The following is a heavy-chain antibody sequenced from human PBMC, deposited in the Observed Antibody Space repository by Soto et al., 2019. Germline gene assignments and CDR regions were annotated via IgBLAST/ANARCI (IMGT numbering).Heavy chain of an antibody. J-gene: IGHJ3*02. V-gene: IGHV3-23*01. D-gene: IGHD2-15*01. CDR2: ITADGGT. Sequence: EVQVLESGGGLVQPGGSLRLSCEGSEFTVSGHAMPWIRQAPGKGPEWVSTITADGGTDYADSVKGRFAMSRDTAETTLYLQLISLGAEDTAAYYCAPHVYCSGGSCQYDSFAIRGQGTMVTVSS. CDR3: APHVYCSGGSCQYDSFAI. CDR1: EFTVSGHA.